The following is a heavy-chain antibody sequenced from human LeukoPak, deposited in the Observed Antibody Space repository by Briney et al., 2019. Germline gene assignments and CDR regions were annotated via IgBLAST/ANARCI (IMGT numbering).Heavy chain of an antibody. D-gene: IGHD1-14*01. CDR3: ARNPEPAEPFDY. Sequence: GASVKVSCKASGYTFTGYYMHWVRQAPGQGLEWMGWINPNSGGTNYAQKFQGWVTMTRDTSISTAYMELSRLRSDDTAEYYCARNPEPAEPFDYWGQGTLVTVSS. CDR2: INPNSGGT. J-gene: IGHJ4*02. CDR1: GYTFTGYY. V-gene: IGHV1-2*04.